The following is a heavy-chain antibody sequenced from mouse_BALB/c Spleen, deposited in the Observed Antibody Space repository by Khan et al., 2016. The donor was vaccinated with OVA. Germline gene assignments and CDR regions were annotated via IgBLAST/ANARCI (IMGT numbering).Heavy chain of an antibody. CDR1: GYTFTSYW. J-gene: IGHJ4*01. Sequence: VQLQQSGAELARPGASVKLSCKASGYTFTSYWMQWVKQRPGQGLEWIGAIYPGDGDTRYTQKFKGKATLTADKSSSTAYMQLSSLASEDSAVYYCARRGLVSYAMDYWGQGTSVTVSS. CDR2: IYPGDGDT. D-gene: IGHD6-2*01. V-gene: IGHV1-87*01. CDR3: ARRGLVSYAMDY.